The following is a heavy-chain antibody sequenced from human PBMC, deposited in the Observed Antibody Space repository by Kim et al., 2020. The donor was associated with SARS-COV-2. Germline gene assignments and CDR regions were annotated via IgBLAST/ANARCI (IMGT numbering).Heavy chain of an antibody. J-gene: IGHJ6*02. V-gene: IGHV1-69*04. D-gene: IGHD3-9*01. CDR2: IIPILGIA. CDR1: GGTFSSYA. Sequence: SVKVSCKASGGTFSSYAISWVRQAPGQGLEWMGRIIPILGIANYAQKFQGRVTITADKSTSTAYMELSSLRSEDTAVYYCASTITIFRYHYYYYGMDVWGQGTTVTVSS. CDR3: ASTITIFRYHYYYYGMDV.